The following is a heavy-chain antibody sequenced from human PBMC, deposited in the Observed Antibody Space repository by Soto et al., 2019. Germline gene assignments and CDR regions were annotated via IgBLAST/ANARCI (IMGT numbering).Heavy chain of an antibody. J-gene: IGHJ6*02. V-gene: IGHV3-23*01. D-gene: IGHD3-3*01. CDR3: VKDWSGSKCPCMDV. CDR1: GVTLSNPV. Sequence: GGSMRLGCAASGVTLSNPVMTGVRQAPGKGLEWVSSISGGGDSTYYADSVKGRFTISRDSSKSTLYLQMNTLRAEDTATYYCVKDWSGSKCPCMDVWGQGITVTVSS. CDR2: ISGGGDST.